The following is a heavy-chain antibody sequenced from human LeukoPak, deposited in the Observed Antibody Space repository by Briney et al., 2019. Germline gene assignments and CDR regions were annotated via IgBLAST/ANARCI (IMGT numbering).Heavy chain of an antibody. D-gene: IGHD3-22*01. CDR3: AREIGYDSSGDETYYFDC. J-gene: IGHJ4*02. V-gene: IGHV4-34*01. Sequence: SETLSLTCAVYGGSFSGYYWSWIRQPPGKGLEWIGEINHSGSTNYNPSLKSRVTISVDTSKNQFSLKLSSVTAADTAVYYCAREIGYDSSGDETYYFDCWAREPWSPSPQ. CDR1: GGSFSGYY. CDR2: INHSGST.